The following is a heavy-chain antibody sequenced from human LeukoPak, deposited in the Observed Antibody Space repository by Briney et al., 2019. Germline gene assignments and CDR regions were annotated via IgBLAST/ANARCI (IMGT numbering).Heavy chain of an antibody. Sequence: GGSLRLSCAASGFTFDDYAMHWVRQAPGKGLEWVSGISWNSGSIGYADSVKGRFTISRGNAKNSLYLQMNSLRAEDTALYYCAKGSGSGSFNYYYYMDVWGKGTTVTISS. J-gene: IGHJ6*03. CDR2: ISWNSGSI. D-gene: IGHD3-10*01. CDR1: GFTFDDYA. CDR3: AKGSGSGSFNYYYYMDV. V-gene: IGHV3-9*01.